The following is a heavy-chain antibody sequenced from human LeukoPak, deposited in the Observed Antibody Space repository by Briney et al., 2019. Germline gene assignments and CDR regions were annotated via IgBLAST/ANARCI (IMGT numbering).Heavy chain of an antibody. CDR1: GGSISNYY. J-gene: IGHJ4*02. V-gene: IGHV4-59*01. CDR3: ARTYYYDSSGSFYYFDY. CDR2: IYNSGST. Sequence: SETLSLTCSVSGGSISNYYWSWIRQSPGKGPEWIGYIYNSGSTNYNPSLKSRVTISLDTSKKQFSLKLTSVTAADTAVYYCARTYYYDSSGSFYYFDYWGQGTLVTVSS. D-gene: IGHD3-22*01.